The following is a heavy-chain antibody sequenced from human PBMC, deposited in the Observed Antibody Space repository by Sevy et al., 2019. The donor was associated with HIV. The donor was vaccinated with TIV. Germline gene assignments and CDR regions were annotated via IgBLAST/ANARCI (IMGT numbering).Heavy chain of an antibody. D-gene: IGHD2-2*03. CDR3: ARDPLLGIAREVARGGY. J-gene: IGHJ4*02. Sequence: GGSLRLSCAASGFTFSSYSMAWVRQAPGKGLEWVSAINGGVGGTHYADSVEGRFTISRDNARNSLYLQMNSLRADDTAVYYCARDPLLGIAREVARGGYWGQGTLVTVSS. V-gene: IGHV3-21*04. CDR1: GFTFSSYS. CDR2: INGGVGGT.